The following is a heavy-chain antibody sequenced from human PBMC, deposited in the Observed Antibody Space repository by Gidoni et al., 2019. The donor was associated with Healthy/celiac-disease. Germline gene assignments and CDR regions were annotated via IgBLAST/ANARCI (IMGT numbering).Heavy chain of an antibody. J-gene: IGHJ4*02. V-gene: IGHV2-5*02. CDR2: IYWDDDN. CDR3: AHSYNYGGNSSDY. CDR1: GFSLSTSGGG. Sequence: QITVTESGPTLMKPTQTLPRTCTVSGFSLSTSGGGVGWIRQPPGRALEWLALIYWDDDNRYSPSLKSRLTITKDTSKNQAVLTMTNMAPVDPATYYCAHSYNYGGNSSDYWGQGTLVTASS. D-gene: IGHD4-17*01.